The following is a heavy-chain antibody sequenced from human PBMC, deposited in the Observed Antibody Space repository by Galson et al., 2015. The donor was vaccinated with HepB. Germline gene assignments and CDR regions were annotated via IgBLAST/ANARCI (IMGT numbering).Heavy chain of an antibody. D-gene: IGHD4-17*01. CDR3: TRATANTN. V-gene: IGHV3-15*07. CDR2: IKSKTDAGTR. Sequence: SLRLSCAASGFTFSGAWMNWVRQAPGKGLEWVGRIKSKTDAGTRDYAAPVKGRFTISRDDSKKTVYLQMNSLKTEDTAIYYCTRATANTNWGQGTLVTVSS. J-gene: IGHJ4*02. CDR1: GFTFSGAW.